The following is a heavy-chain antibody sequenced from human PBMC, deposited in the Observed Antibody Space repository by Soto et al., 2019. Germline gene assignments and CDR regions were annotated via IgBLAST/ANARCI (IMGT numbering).Heavy chain of an antibody. CDR2: FDPEDGET. D-gene: IGHD3-10*01. CDR1: GYTLTELS. V-gene: IGHV1-24*01. Sequence: ASVKVSCKISGYTLTELSMHWVRQAPGKGLEWMGSFDPEDGETIYAQKFLGRVTMTEDTSTDTAYMELSSLRSEDTAVYYCATDMGLYYGSGSLEDYWGQGTLVTVSS. J-gene: IGHJ4*02. CDR3: ATDMGLYYGSGSLEDY.